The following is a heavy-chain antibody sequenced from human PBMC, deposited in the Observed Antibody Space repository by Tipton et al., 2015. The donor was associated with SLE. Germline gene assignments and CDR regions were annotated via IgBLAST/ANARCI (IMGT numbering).Heavy chain of an antibody. CDR3: ARGDDFWRGQAFDI. CDR2: IGYDGGNK. J-gene: IGHJ3*02. V-gene: IGHV3-33*01. D-gene: IGHD3-3*01. CDR1: GFTFSSFG. Sequence: SLRLSCEASGFTFSSFGMHWVRQAPGKGLDWVADIGYDGGNKDYTDSVKGRFTISRDNSRNTLYLQMNNLRAEDTAVYYCARGDDFWRGQAFDIWGQGTMVTVSS.